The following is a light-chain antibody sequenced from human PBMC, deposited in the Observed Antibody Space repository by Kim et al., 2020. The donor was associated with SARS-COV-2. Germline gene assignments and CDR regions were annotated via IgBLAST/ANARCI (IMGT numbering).Light chain of an antibody. CDR2: AAS. CDR3: LHDYSYPWA. V-gene: IGKV1-6*01. Sequence: ASVGDRGTIPWRANQGNRNDLGWYQQRPGKAPRVLISAASILQSGVPSRFSGSGYGTDFTLTISSLQPEDFATYYCLHDYSYPWAFGQGTKVDIK. CDR1: QGNRND. J-gene: IGKJ1*01.